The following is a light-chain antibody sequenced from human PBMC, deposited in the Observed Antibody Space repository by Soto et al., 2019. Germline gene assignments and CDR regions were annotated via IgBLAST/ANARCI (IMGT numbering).Light chain of an antibody. J-gene: IGKJ1*01. Sequence: EIVLTRSPATLSLSPGERATLSCRASQSVSNYLAWYQKKTGQAPRLLIYDASNRATGIPDRFSGIVSGTDFTLTISRLETEDCASYDGQQRSSWPRTFGQLTKVDIK. CDR1: QSVSNY. CDR3: QQRSSWPRT. V-gene: IGKV3-11*01. CDR2: DAS.